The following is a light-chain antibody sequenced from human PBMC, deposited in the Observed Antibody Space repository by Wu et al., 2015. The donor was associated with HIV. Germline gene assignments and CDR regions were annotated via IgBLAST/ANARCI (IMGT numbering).Light chain of an antibody. CDR2: KAS. V-gene: IGKV1-5*03. CDR1: QSISNL. CDR3: QHYNSYPWT. J-gene: IGKJ1*01. Sequence: DIQMTQIPSTLSASVGDRVTITCRASQSISNLLAWYQQKPGKAPKLLIQKASSLETGVPSRFSGSGSGTEFTLTIFSLQPDDFATYYCQHYNSYPWTFGQGTKVEIK.